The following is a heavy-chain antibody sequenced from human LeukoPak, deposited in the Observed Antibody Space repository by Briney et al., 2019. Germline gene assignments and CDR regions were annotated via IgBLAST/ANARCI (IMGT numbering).Heavy chain of an antibody. J-gene: IGHJ4*02. CDR3: AREVYSGSCNFDY. CDR1: GFTFSSYS. V-gene: IGHV3-21*01. Sequence: GGSLRLSCAASGFTFSSYSMNWVRQAPGKGLEWVSSISSSSSYIYYADSVKGRFTISRDNAKNSLYLQMNSLRAEDTAVYYCAREVYSGSCNFDYWGQGTLVTVSS. CDR2: ISSSSSYI. D-gene: IGHD6-13*01.